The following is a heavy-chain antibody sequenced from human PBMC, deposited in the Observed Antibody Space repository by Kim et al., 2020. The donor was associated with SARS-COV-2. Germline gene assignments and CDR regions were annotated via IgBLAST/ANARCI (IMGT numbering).Heavy chain of an antibody. V-gene: IGHV3-21*01. CDR2: ISSSSNSR. CDR1: GFTFSDYG. D-gene: IGHD3-3*01. CDR3: ARDGRFLEWAAVSYNYYLAV. Sequence: GGSLRLSCAASGFTFSDYGMNWVRQAPGKGLEWVSSISSSSNSRYYADSVKGRFTISRDNAEKSLYLEMHSLRVADTAVYFCARDGRFLEWAAVSYNYYLAVWGKGTTVTVSS. J-gene: IGHJ6*03.